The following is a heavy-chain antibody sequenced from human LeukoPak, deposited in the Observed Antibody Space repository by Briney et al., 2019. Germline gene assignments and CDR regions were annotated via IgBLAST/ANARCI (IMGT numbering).Heavy chain of an antibody. J-gene: IGHJ4*02. V-gene: IGHV1-2*02. CDR2: INPNSGGT. Sequence: ASVKVSCKASGYTFTGYYMHWVRQAPGQGLEWMGWINPNSGGTNYAQKIQGRVTMTRDTSISTAYMELSSLRSEDTAVYYCARGPDIVVVTAIRGDYFDYWGQGTLVTVSS. D-gene: IGHD2-21*02. CDR1: GYTFTGYY. CDR3: ARGPDIVVVTAIRGDYFDY.